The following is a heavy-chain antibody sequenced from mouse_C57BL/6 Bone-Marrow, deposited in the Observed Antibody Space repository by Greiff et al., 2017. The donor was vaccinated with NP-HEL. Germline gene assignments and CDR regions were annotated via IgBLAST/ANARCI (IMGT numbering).Heavy chain of an antibody. CDR1: GFTFSSYG. D-gene: IGHD1-1*01. CDR2: ISSGGSYT. J-gene: IGHJ3*01. V-gene: IGHV5-6*01. Sequence: EVQLVESGGDLVKPGGSLKLSCAASGFTFSSYGMSWVRQTPDKRLEWVATISSGGSYTYYPDSVKGRFTISSDNAKNTLYLQMSSLKSEDTAMYYCARQNYYGSSGFAYWGQGTLVTVSA. CDR3: ARQNYYGSSGFAY.